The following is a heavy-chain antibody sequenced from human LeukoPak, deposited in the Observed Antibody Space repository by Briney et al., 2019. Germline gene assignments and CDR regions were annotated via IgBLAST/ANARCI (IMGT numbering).Heavy chain of an antibody. D-gene: IGHD4-11*01. J-gene: IGHJ4*02. CDR1: GYTLTELS. Sequence: ASVNVSFRVSGYTLTELSMHWVRQAPGKGLEWMGGFDPEDGETIYAQKFQGRVTMTEDTSTDTAYMELSSLRSEDTAVYYCATYNFDYWGQGTLVTVSS. CDR3: ATYNFDY. V-gene: IGHV1-24*01. CDR2: FDPEDGET.